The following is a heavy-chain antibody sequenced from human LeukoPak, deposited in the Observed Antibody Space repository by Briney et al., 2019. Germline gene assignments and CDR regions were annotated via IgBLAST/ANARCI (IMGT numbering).Heavy chain of an antibody. J-gene: IGHJ6*03. CDR2: IIPILGTG. Sequence: SVKVSCKAPGGTFSSYAISWVRQAPGQGLKWMGGIIPILGTGNYAQKFQGRVTITTDESTSAAYMELSSLRSEDSAVYYCARSAGPVVVPAAIGASGYYYYMDVWDKGTTVTVSS. CDR3: ARSAGPVVVPAAIGASGYYYYMDV. V-gene: IGHV1-69*05. CDR1: GGTFSSYA. D-gene: IGHD2-2*02.